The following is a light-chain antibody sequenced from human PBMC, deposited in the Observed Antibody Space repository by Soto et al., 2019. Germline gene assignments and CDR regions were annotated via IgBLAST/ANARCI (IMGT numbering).Light chain of an antibody. Sequence: EIVLTQSPGTLSLSPGERATLSCRASQSVSSSYLAWYQQKPGQAPRLLIYGASSRATGIPDRFSGSGSGTDITLTSSRLEPEEFAVYYCQQYGSSPFTFGGGTKVEIK. CDR1: QSVSSSY. V-gene: IGKV3-20*01. J-gene: IGKJ4*01. CDR3: QQYGSSPFT. CDR2: GAS.